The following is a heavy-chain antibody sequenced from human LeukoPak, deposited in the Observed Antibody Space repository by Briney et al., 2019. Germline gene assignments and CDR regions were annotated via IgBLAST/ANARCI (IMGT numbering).Heavy chain of an antibody. CDR2: TGSNGVT. D-gene: IGHD3-22*01. J-gene: IGHJ4*02. Sequence: PGGSLRLSCTGSGFTFRTYAFSWVPEAPGEGLEWVSATGSNGVTYSADSVKGRFTISRDNSKNALYLQMTGLRADDTAVYYCGIRDTSDYYVFWGQGTLVTVSS. V-gene: IGHV3-23*01. CDR1: GFTFRTYA. CDR3: GIRDTSDYYVF.